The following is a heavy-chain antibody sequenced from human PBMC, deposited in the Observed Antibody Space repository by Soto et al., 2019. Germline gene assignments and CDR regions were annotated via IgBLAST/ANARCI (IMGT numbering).Heavy chain of an antibody. CDR1: RFSFSSYA. J-gene: IGHJ5*02. CDR2: ITAGGDTT. CDR3: AKQISPPWFDP. V-gene: IGHV3-23*01. Sequence: PGGSLRLSCAASRFSFSSYAMTCVRQAPGKGLEWVSTITAGGDTTYYVDSVKGRFTISRDNSNNILYLQMNSLKVEDTAIYYCAKQISPPWFDPWGQGTLVTVSS.